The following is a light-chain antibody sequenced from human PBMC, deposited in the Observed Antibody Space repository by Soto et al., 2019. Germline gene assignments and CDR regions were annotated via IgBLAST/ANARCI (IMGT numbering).Light chain of an antibody. V-gene: IGKV2-28*01. Sequence: DIVMTQSPLSLPVTPGEPASISCRSSQSLLHSNGYNYLDWYLQKPWQSSQLMIYLGSNRASGVSDRFSGSRSVSDFTLNISRVEAEDVRVYYCMEALQGLYAFGQGTKLEIK. CDR2: LGS. J-gene: IGKJ2*01. CDR3: MEALQGLYA. CDR1: QSLLHSNGYNY.